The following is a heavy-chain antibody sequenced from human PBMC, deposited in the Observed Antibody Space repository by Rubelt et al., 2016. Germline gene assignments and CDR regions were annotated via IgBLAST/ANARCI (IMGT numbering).Heavy chain of an antibody. CDR1: GFTFSDYA. D-gene: IGHD2-15*01. Sequence: KVRRSLRLSCAASGFTFSDYAMHWVRQAPGKGLEWVSSISVTTGYTYYADSVKGRFTISRDNAKNSLFLQMNSLRAEDTAVYYCAKSWWQQFEAHWGQGTLVTVSS. V-gene: IGHV3-21*01. J-gene: IGHJ4*02. CDR3: AKSWWQQFEAH. CDR2: ISVTTGYT.